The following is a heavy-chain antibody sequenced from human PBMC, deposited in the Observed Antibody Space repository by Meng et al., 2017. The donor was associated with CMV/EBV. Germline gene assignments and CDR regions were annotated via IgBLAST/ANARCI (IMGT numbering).Heavy chain of an antibody. CDR1: GYTFTSYY. CDR3: ARAAPRGGTYYDFWSGYLIRGPDY. Sequence: ASVKVSCKASGYTFTSYYMHWVRQAPGQGLEWMGIINPSGGSTSYAQKFQGRVTMTRDTSTSTVYMELSSLRSEDTAVYYCARAAPRGGTYYDFWSGYLIRGPDYWGQGTLVTVSS. CDR2: INPSGGST. J-gene: IGHJ4*02. D-gene: IGHD3-3*01. V-gene: IGHV1-46*01.